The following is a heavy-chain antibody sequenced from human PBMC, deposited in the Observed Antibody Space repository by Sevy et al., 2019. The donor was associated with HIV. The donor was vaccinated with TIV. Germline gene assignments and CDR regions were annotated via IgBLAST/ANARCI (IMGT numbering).Heavy chain of an antibody. J-gene: IGHJ4*02. CDR1: GFTFSDYY. CDR3: ARVSGSGSYYQGYFDY. CDR2: ISSSGSTI. D-gene: IGHD3-10*01. V-gene: IGHV3-11*01. Sequence: GESLKISCAASGFTFSDYYMSWIRQAPGKGLEWVSYISSSGSTIYYADSVKGRFTISRDNAKNSQYLQMNSLRAEDTAVYYCARVSGSGSYYQGYFDYWGQGTLVTVSS.